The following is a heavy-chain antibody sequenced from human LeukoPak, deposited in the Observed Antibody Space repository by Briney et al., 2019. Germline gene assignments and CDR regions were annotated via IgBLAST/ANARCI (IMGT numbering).Heavy chain of an antibody. V-gene: IGHV1-2*02. D-gene: IGHD6-19*01. CDR3: ATQKYSSGWSFDY. Sequence: ASVKVSCEASGYTFTSYDINWVRQAPGQGLEWMGWINPNSGGTNYAQKFQGRVTMTRDTSISTAYMELSRLRSDDTAVYYCATQKYSSGWSFDYWGQGTLVTVSS. J-gene: IGHJ4*02. CDR2: INPNSGGT. CDR1: GYTFTSYD.